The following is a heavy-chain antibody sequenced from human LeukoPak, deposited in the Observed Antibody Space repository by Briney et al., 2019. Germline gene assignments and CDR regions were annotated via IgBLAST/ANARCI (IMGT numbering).Heavy chain of an antibody. CDR1: GYTFTSYG. CDR2: ISAYNGNT. V-gene: IGHV1-18*04. D-gene: IGHD2-2*02. J-gene: IGHJ5*02. Sequence: ASVKVSCKASGYTFTSYGISWVRQAPGQGLGWMGWISAYNGNTNYAQKLQGRVTMTTDTSTSTAYMELRSLRSDDTAVYYCARSLVAIVVVPAAIPPDWFDPWGQGTLVTVSS. CDR3: ARSLVAIVVVPAAIPPDWFDP.